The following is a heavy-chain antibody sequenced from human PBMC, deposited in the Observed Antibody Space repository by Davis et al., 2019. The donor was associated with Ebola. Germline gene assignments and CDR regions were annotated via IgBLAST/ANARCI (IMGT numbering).Heavy chain of an antibody. CDR1: GFTFDDYA. CDR3: AKGLVGGPLDY. Sequence: GGFLRLSCAASGFTFDDYAMHWVRQAPGKGLEWVSGISWNSGSIGYADSVKGRFTISRDNAKNSLYLQMNSLRAEDTALYYCAKGLVGGPLDYWGQGTLVTVSS. CDR2: ISWNSGSI. V-gene: IGHV3-9*01. D-gene: IGHD5/OR15-5a*01. J-gene: IGHJ4*02.